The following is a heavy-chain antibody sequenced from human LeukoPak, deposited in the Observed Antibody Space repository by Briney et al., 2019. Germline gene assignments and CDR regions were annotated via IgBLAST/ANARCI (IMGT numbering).Heavy chain of an antibody. V-gene: IGHV3-74*01. J-gene: IGHJ4*02. CDR3: AKGGGYNYYYFDY. CDR2: INTDGSST. CDR1: GFTFSSYW. D-gene: IGHD5-24*01. Sequence: GGSLRLSCAASGFTFSSYWMHWVRQAPGKGLVWVSRINTDGSSTSYADSVKGRFTISRDNAKNTLYLQMNSLRAEDTAVYYCAKGGGYNYYYFDYWGQGTLVTVSS.